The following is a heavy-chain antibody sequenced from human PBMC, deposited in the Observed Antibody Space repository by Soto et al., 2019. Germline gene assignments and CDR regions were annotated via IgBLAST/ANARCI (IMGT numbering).Heavy chain of an antibody. J-gene: IGHJ4*02. V-gene: IGHV4-31*03. CDR1: GGSISSGGYY. CDR3: ARVRYNWDRDFDY. CDR2: IYYSGST. Sequence: TSETLSLTCTVSGGSISSGGYYWSWIRQHPGKGLEWIGYIYYSGSTYYNPSLRSRVTISVDTSKNQFSLKLSSVTAADTAVYYCARVRYNWDRDFDYWGQGTLVTVSS. D-gene: IGHD1-20*01.